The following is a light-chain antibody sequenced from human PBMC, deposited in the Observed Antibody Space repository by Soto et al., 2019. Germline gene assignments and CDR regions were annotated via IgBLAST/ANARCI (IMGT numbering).Light chain of an antibody. V-gene: IGKV3D-15*01. J-gene: IGKJ1*01. CDR3: QQYNNWPQT. CDR1: QSVTTN. Sequence: ELVMTQSPATLSVSPGERATLSCRASQSVTTNMAWYQQKPGQTPRLLVYGASSRATGIPDRFSGSGSGTQFTLTISSLQSEDFAVYYCQQYNNWPQTFGQGTKVDI. CDR2: GAS.